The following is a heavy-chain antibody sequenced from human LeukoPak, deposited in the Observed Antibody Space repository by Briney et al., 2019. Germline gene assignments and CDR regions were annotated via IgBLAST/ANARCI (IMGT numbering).Heavy chain of an antibody. CDR3: AKAAAAPGFDF. J-gene: IGHJ4*02. Sequence: GGSLRLSCAASGFTFSSSAMSWVRQAPGKGLEWVSAISNNGGYAYYADSVQGRFTISRDNSKSTLCLQMNSLRAEDTAVYYCAKAAAAPGFDFWGQGTLVTVSS. CDR1: GFTFSSSA. V-gene: IGHV3-23*01. CDR2: ISNNGGYA. D-gene: IGHD6-13*01.